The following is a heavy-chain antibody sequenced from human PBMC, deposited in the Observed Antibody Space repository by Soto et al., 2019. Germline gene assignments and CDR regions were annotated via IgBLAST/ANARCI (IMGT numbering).Heavy chain of an antibody. J-gene: IGHJ4*02. Sequence: ASVKVSCKASGYTFTSYDINWVRQATGQGLEWMGWMNPNSGNTGYAQKFQGRVTMTRNTSISTAYMELSSLRSEDTAVYYCAKGIRDYYDSSGYYFGYWGQGTLVTVSS. CDR1: GYTFTSYD. V-gene: IGHV1-8*01. CDR2: MNPNSGNT. D-gene: IGHD3-22*01. CDR3: AKGIRDYYDSSGYYFGY.